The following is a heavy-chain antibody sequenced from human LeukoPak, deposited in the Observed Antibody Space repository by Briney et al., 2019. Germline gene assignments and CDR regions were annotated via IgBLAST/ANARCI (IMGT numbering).Heavy chain of an antibody. D-gene: IGHD2-2*01. J-gene: IGHJ6*03. CDR2: INHSGST. CDR3: ARVVIVVVPAAMSYYYYYYMDV. Sequence: PSETLSLTCAVYGGSFSGYYWRWIRQPPGKGLEWIGEINHSGSTNYNPSLKSRVTISGDTPKNQFSLKLSSVTAADTAVYYCARVVIVVVPAAMSYYYYYYMDVWGKGTTVTVSS. V-gene: IGHV4-34*01. CDR1: GGSFSGYY.